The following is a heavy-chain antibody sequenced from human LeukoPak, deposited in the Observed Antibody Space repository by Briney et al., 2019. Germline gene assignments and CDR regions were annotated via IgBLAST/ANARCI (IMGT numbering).Heavy chain of an antibody. CDR3: ARARYETRIWPKSRYDYYHYMDV. V-gene: IGHV1-3*03. CDR1: GYTFTSYT. CDR2: INAGNGNT. Sequence: ASVKVSCKASGYTFTSYTIHWVRQAPGQRLEWMGWINAGNGNTKYSQEFQDRVTITRDTSASTAYMELSSLRSEDMAVYYCARARYETRIWPKSRYDYYHYMDVWGKGTTVTVSS. D-gene: IGHD3-3*01. J-gene: IGHJ6*03.